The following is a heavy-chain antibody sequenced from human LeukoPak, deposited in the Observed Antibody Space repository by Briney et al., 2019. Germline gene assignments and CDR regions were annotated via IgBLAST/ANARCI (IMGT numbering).Heavy chain of an antibody. J-gene: IGHJ3*02. CDR2: ISSSSSYI. V-gene: IGHV3-21*01. CDR3: ARPLGIDDAFDI. CDR1: GFTFSSYS. D-gene: IGHD7-27*01. Sequence: GGSLRLSCAASGFTFSSYSMNWVRQAPGKGLEWVSSISSSSSYIYYADSVKGRFTISRDNAKNSLYLQMNSLRAEDTAVYYCARPLGIDDAFDIWGQGTMVTVSS.